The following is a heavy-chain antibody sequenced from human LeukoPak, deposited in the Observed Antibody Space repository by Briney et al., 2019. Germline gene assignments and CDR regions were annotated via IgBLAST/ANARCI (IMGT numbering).Heavy chain of an antibody. CDR1: GGTFSSYA. CDR3: ARELGYCSSTSCYDAFDI. V-gene: IGHV1-69*05. D-gene: IGHD2-2*01. CDR2: IIPIFGTA. J-gene: IGHJ3*02. Sequence: ASVKVSCKASGGTFSSYAISWVRQAPGQGLEWMGGIIPIFGTANYAQKFQGRVTITTDESTSTAYMELSSLRSEDTAVYYCARELGYCSSTSCYDAFDIWGQGTMVTVSS.